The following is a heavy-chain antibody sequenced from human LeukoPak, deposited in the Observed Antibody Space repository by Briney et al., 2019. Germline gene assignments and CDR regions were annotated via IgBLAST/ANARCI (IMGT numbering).Heavy chain of an antibody. CDR1: GYTFTGYY. J-gene: IGHJ5*02. Sequence: ASVKVSCKASGYTFTGYYMHWVRQAPGQGLGWMGWINPNSGGTNYAQKFQGWVTMTRDTSISTAYMELSRLRSDDTAVYYCARFGNVAAAGTGGWFDPWGQGTLVTVSS. CDR3: ARFGNVAAAGTGGWFDP. D-gene: IGHD6-13*01. CDR2: INPNSGGT. V-gene: IGHV1-2*04.